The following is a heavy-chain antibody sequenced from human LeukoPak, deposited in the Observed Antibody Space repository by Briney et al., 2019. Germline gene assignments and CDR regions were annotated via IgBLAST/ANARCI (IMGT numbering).Heavy chain of an antibody. D-gene: IGHD4-17*01. J-gene: IGHJ4*02. CDR1: GGSSSGYY. CDR3: ASDRGDYESY. V-gene: IGHV4-34*01. Sequence: SETLSLTCAVYGGSSSGYYWSWIRQPPGKGLEWIGEINHSGSTNYNSSLKSRVTISVDTSKNQFSLKLSSVTAADTAVYYCASDRGDYESYWGQGTLVTVSS. CDR2: INHSGST.